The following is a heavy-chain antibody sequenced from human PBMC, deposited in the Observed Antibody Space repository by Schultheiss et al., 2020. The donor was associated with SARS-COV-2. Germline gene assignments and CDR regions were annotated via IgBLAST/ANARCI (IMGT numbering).Heavy chain of an antibody. Sequence: TLSLTCTVSGDSIDSGGYYWSWIRQLPGKGLEWLALIYWDDDKRYSPSLKSRLTITKDTSKNQVVLTMTNMDPVDTATYYCAHFSSSSAFDYWGQGTLVTVSS. V-gene: IGHV2-5*08. D-gene: IGHD6-6*01. CDR1: GDSIDSGGYY. CDR2: IYWDDDK. J-gene: IGHJ4*02. CDR3: AHFSSSSAFDY.